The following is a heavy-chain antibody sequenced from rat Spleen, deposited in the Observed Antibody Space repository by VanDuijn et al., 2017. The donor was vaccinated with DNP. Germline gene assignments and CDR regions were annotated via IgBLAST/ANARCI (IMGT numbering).Heavy chain of an antibody. CDR3: ARRGYGGRGFFDY. CDR2: ITYDVTRT. V-gene: IGHV5-17*01. D-gene: IGHD1-11*01. J-gene: IGHJ2*01. CDR1: GFTLSDYA. Sequence: VQLVESGGGLVQPGRSLKLSCAASGFTLSDYAMVWVRQAPKKGLEWVATITYDVTRTYYRDSVKGRFTISRDNAKSTLNLQIDSLRSEETATYYCARRGYGGRGFFDYWGQGVMVTVSS.